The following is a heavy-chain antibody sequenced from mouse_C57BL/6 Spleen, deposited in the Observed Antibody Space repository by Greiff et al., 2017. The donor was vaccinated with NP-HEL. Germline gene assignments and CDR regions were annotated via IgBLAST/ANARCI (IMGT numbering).Heavy chain of an antibody. CDR3: ADNYAMDY. CDR2: IYPRDGST. CDR1: GYTFTSYD. Sequence: QVQLKESGPELVKPGASVKLSCKASGYTFTSYDINWVKQRPGQGLEWIGWIYPRDGSTKYNEKFKGKATLTVDTSSSTAYMELHSLTSEDSAVYFCADNYAMDYWGQGTSVTVSS. J-gene: IGHJ4*01. V-gene: IGHV1-85*01.